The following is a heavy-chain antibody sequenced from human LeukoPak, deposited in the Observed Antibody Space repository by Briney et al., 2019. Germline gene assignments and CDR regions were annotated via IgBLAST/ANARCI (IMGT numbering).Heavy chain of an antibody. CDR3: AQDPSRLGRGWYFTFDY. CDR2: ISGSGGST. V-gene: IGHV3-23*01. CDR1: GFTFSSYA. J-gene: IGHJ4*02. D-gene: IGHD6-19*01. Sequence: PGGSLRLSCAASGFTFSSYAMSWVRQAPGNGLEWVSAISGSGGSTYYADSVKGRFTISRDNSKNTLYLQMNSLRAEDTAVYYCAQDPSRLGRGWYFTFDYWGQGTLVTVSS.